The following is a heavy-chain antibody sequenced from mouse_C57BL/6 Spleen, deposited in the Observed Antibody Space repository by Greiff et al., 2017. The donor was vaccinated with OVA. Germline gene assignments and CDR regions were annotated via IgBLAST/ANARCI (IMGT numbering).Heavy chain of an antibody. CDR3: AHYYGSSYDY. J-gene: IGHJ2*01. CDR2: IDPETGGT. Sequence: QVQLKESGAELVRPGASVTLSCKASGYTFTDYEMHWVKQTPVHGLDWIGAIDPETGGTAYNQKFKGKAILTADKSSSTAYMELRSLTSEDSAVYYCAHYYGSSYDYWGQGTTLTVSS. CDR1: GYTFTDYE. V-gene: IGHV1-15*01. D-gene: IGHD1-1*01.